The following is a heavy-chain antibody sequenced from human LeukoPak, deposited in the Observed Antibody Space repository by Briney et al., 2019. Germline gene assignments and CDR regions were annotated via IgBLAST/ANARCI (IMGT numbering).Heavy chain of an antibody. Sequence: PGGSLRLSCAASGLTFSSYAMSWVRQAPGKGLERVSAIGGSGGSTNYADSVEGRFTISRDNSKNTLYLQMNSLRAEDTALYYCAKDRDGYMGAFDYWGQGTLVTVSS. CDR2: IGGSGGST. V-gene: IGHV3-23*01. CDR3: AKDRDGYMGAFDY. D-gene: IGHD5-24*01. CDR1: GLTFSSYA. J-gene: IGHJ4*02.